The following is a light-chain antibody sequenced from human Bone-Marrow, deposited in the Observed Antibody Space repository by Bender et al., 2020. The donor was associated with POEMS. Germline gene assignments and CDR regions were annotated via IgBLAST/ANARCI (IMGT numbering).Light chain of an antibody. CDR3: CSYAGSYNYV. CDR2: EVN. CDR1: SRDVGMFNL. J-gene: IGLJ1*01. V-gene: IGLV2-23*02. Sequence: QSALTQPASVSGSPGQSITISCTGTSRDVGMFNLVSWFQQHPGTAPKLMIYEVNKRPSGVSNRFSGSKSGNTASLTISGLRAEDEADYYCCSYAGSYNYVFGGGTRVTIL.